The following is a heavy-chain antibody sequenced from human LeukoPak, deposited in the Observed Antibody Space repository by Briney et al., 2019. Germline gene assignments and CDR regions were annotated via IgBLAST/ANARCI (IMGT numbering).Heavy chain of an antibody. J-gene: IGHJ4*02. V-gene: IGHV3-23*01. CDR3: ATRLEG. Sequence: PGGSLRLSCAASGFTFSSSAMSWVRQAPGKGLEWVSAISNNGGYTYYADSVKGRFTISRDNSKNTLYLQMNSLRAEDTAVYYCATRLEGWGQGTLVTVSS. CDR2: ISNNGGYT. CDR1: GFTFSSSA.